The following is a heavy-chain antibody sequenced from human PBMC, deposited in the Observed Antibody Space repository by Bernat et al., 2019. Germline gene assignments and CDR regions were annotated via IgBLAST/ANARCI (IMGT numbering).Heavy chain of an antibody. CDR3: ARGNSDRYYYYYYYMDV. Sequence: QVQLQQWDAGLLKPSETLSLTCAVYGGSFSGYYWSWIRQPPGKGLEWIGEINHSGSTNYNPSLKSRVTISVDTSKNQFSLKLSSVTAADTAVYYCARGNSDRYYYYYYYMDVWGKGTTVTVSS. V-gene: IGHV4-34*01. D-gene: IGHD2-21*02. CDR2: INHSGST. J-gene: IGHJ6*03. CDR1: GGSFSGYY.